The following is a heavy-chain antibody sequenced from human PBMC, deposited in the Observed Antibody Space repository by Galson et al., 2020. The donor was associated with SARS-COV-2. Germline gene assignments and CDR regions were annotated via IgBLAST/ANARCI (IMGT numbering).Heavy chain of an antibody. CDR2: ISYDGSNK. CDR1: GFTFSSYA. Sequence: GGSLRLSCAASGFTFSSYAMHWVRQAPGKGLEWVAVISYDGSNKYYADSVKGRFTISRDNSKNTLYLQMNSLRAEDTAVYYCARGGAGYCSGGSCYDYYYYGMDVWGQGTTVTVSS. V-gene: IGHV3-30*04. CDR3: ARGGAGYCSGGSCYDYYYYGMDV. J-gene: IGHJ6*02. D-gene: IGHD2-15*01.